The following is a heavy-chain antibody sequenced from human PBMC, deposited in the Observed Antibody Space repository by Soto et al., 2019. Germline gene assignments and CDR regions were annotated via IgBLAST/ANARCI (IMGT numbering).Heavy chain of an antibody. CDR3: ARADDYGEPNWFDP. D-gene: IGHD4-17*01. CDR2: IYYSGST. Sequence: SETLSLTCTVSSGSISTYYWSWIRQHPGKGLEWIGYIYYSGSTYYNPSLKSRVTISVDTSKNQFSLKLSSVTAADTAVYYCARADDYGEPNWFDPWGQGTLVTVSS. CDR1: SGSISTYY. V-gene: IGHV4-59*06. J-gene: IGHJ5*02.